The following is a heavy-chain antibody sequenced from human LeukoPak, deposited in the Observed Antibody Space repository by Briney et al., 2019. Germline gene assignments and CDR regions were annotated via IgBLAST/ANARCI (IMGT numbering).Heavy chain of an antibody. J-gene: IGHJ4*02. D-gene: IGHD6-13*01. Sequence: ASVKVSCKASGYTFTSYDINWVRQATGQGLEWMGWMNPNSGNTGYAQKFQGRVTITRNTSISTAYMELSSLRSEDTAVYYCARGFRIAAAGMPGPPGYWGQGTLVTVSS. CDR1: GYTFTSYD. CDR2: MNPNSGNT. CDR3: ARGFRIAAAGMPGPPGY. V-gene: IGHV1-8*03.